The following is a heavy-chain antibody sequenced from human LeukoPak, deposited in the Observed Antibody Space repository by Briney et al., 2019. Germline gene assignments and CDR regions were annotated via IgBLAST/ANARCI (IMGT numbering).Heavy chain of an antibody. CDR3: ARGPHREYLEQWLTGQFGY. CDR1: GFTFSSYW. Sequence: GGSLRPSCAASGFTFSSYWMSWVRQAPGKGLEWVANIKQDGSEKYYVDSVKGRFTISRDNAKNSLYLQMNSLRAEDTAVYYCARGPHREYLEQWLTGQFGYWGQGTLATVSS. CDR2: IKQDGSEK. J-gene: IGHJ4*02. D-gene: IGHD6-19*01. V-gene: IGHV3-7*03.